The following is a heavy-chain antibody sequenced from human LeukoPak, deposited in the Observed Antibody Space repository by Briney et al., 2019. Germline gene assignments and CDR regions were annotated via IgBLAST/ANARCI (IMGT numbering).Heavy chain of an antibody. J-gene: IGHJ6*03. CDR1: GFTFSRYD. Sequence: GGSLRLSCAASGFTFSRYDMSWVRQAPGKGLEWVSAISTNGGSTHYADSVKGRFTISRDNSKNTLYLQMNSLRAEDTALYYCAKPFMVGATGYYYYYMDVWGEGTTVTVS. D-gene: IGHD1-26*01. CDR2: ISTNGGST. V-gene: IGHV3-23*01. CDR3: AKPFMVGATGYYYYYMDV.